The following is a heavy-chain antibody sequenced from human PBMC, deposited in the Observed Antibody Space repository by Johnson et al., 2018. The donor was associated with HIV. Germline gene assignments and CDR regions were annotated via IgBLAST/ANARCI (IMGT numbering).Heavy chain of an antibody. CDR1: GFIFRNYG. Sequence: QVQLVESGGGVVQPGGSLRLSCAASGFIFRNYGMHWVRQAPGNGLEWVAFIRFAGSSKYYADSVKGRFAISRDNSKNTLYLQMNSLRGDDTAIYYCARAYTYGAFDIWGQGTMVTVSS. D-gene: IGHD5-18*01. V-gene: IGHV3-30*02. J-gene: IGHJ3*02. CDR2: IRFAGSSK. CDR3: ARAYTYGAFDI.